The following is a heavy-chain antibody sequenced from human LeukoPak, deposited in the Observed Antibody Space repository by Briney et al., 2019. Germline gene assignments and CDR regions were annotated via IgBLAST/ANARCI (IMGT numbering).Heavy chain of an antibody. Sequence: SETLSLTCTVSGGSISSSSYYWGWIRQPPGKGLEWIGSIYYSGSTNCNPSLKSRVTMSVDTSKNQFSLKLSSVTAADTAVYYCARVGDYALKDWGQGTLVTVSS. CDR1: GGSISSSSYY. D-gene: IGHD3-16*01. CDR2: IYYSGST. CDR3: ARVGDYALKD. J-gene: IGHJ4*02. V-gene: IGHV4-39*07.